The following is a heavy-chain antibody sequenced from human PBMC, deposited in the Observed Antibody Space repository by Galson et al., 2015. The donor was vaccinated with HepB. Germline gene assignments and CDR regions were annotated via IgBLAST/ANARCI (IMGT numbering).Heavy chain of an antibody. CDR1: GFTVSGNY. CDR2: IYSGGNT. CDR3: ARDAGLYETSGYTKYYYYYGMDV. Sequence: SLRLSCAVSGFTVSGNYMSWVRQAPGKGLEWVSVIYSGGNTYYTDAVKGRFTISRDTSENTLYLQMNSLRAEDTAVYYCARDAGLYETSGYTKYYYYYGMDVWGQGTTVTVSS. J-gene: IGHJ6*02. D-gene: IGHD3-22*01. V-gene: IGHV3-53*01.